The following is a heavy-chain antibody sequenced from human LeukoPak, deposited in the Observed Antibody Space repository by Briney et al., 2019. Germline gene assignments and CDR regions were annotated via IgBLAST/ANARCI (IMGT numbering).Heavy chain of an antibody. V-gene: IGHV2-70*01. Sequence: SGSTLVNPTQTLTLTCTFSGFSLSTSGMCVSWIRQPPGKALEWLALIDWDDDKYYGTSLKTRLTISKDTSKNQVVLTMTNMDPVDTATYYCARSREMATVYYFDYWGQGTLVTVSS. CDR3: ARSREMATVYYFDY. CDR2: IDWDDDK. J-gene: IGHJ4*02. CDR1: GFSLSTSGMC. D-gene: IGHD5-24*01.